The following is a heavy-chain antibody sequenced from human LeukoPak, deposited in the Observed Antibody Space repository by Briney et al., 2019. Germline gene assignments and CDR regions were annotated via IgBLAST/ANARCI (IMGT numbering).Heavy chain of an antibody. CDR1: GGSISSYY. D-gene: IGHD3-10*01. CDR2: IYYSGST. V-gene: IGHV4-59*08. J-gene: IGHJ4*02. Sequence: SETLSLTCTVSGGSISSYYWSWIRQPPGKGLEWIGYIYYSGSTNYNPSLKSRVTISVDTSKNQFSLRLSSVTAADTAVYYCARGAMVRALADWGQGTLVTVSS. CDR3: ARGAMVRALAD.